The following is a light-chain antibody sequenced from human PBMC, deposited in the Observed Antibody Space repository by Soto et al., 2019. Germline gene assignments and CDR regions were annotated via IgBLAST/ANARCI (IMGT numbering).Light chain of an antibody. CDR1: SSNIGSKT. CDR2: NSY. CDR3: AAWDASLNGYV. J-gene: IGLJ7*01. V-gene: IGLV1-44*01. Sequence: QSVLTQPPSASGTPGQRVTISCSGSSSNIGSKTVNWYQQLPGTVPKLLIYNSYQRPSGVPDRFSGSKSGTSASLAISGLQSGDEADYYCAAWDASLNGYVFGAGTQLTVL.